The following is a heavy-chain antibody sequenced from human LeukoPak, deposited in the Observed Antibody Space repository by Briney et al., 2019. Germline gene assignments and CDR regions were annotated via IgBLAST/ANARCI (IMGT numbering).Heavy chain of an antibody. J-gene: IGHJ4*02. D-gene: IGHD3-3*01. CDR1: GFTFSTYA. V-gene: IGHV3-23*01. Sequence: GGSLRLSCTASGFTFSTYAMTWVHQAPGKGLEWVSAISGGDGSTYYADSVRGRFTIPRDNSKNTLYLQMNSLRAEDTAVYYCAKSMARPTQFYDFWSAYYKNYYFDYWGQGTLVTVSS. CDR2: ISGGDGST. CDR3: AKSMARPTQFYDFWSAYYKNYYFDY.